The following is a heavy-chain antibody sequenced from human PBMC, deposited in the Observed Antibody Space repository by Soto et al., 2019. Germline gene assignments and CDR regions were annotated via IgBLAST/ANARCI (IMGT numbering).Heavy chain of an antibody. J-gene: IGHJ3*02. D-gene: IGHD3-22*01. CDR3: ARNSADYYDSSGYLDAFDI. CDR2: INPSGGST. V-gene: IGHV1-46*01. Sequence: QVQLVQSGAEVKKPGASVKVSCKASGYTFTSYYMHWVRQAPGQGLEWMGIINPSGGSTSYAQKFQGRVTMTRATSTSTVYMELSSLRSEDTAVYYCARNSADYYDSSGYLDAFDIWGQGTMVTVSS. CDR1: GYTFTSYY.